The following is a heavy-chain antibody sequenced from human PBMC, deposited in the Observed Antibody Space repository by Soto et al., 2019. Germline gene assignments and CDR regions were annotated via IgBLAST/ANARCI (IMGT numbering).Heavy chain of an antibody. CDR3: AREFSSSSGRAFDI. CDR1: GFTFSPYT. V-gene: IGHV3-48*02. CDR2: ISSSSSNK. D-gene: IGHD6-6*01. Sequence: PGGSLRLSCAASGFTFSPYTMNWVRQAPGKGLDWVSYISSSSSNKYYADSVKGRFTISRDNAKNSLYLQMNSLRDEDTAVYYCAREFSSSSGRAFDIWGQGTMVTVSS. J-gene: IGHJ3*02.